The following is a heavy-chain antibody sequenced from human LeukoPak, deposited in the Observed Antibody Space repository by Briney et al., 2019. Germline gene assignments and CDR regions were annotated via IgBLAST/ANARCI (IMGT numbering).Heavy chain of an antibody. CDR2: IYSGGST. J-gene: IGHJ6*03. CDR1: GFTVSSNY. D-gene: IGHD3-3*01. CDR3: ARAVFGVVTPSYMDV. V-gene: IGHV3-53*01. Sequence: GGSLRLSCAASGFTVSSNYMSWVRQAPGKGLEWVSVIYSGGSTYYADSVKGRFTISRDNSKNTLYLQMNSLRAEDTAVYYCARAVFGVVTPSYMDVWGKGTTVTVSS.